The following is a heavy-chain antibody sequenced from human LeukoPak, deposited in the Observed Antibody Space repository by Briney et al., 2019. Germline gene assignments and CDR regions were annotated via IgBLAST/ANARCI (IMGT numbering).Heavy chain of an antibody. J-gene: IGHJ4*02. Sequence: GGSLRLSCAASGFTFSSYAMSWVRQAPGKGLEWVSAISGSGGSTYYADSVKGRFTISRDNTKNTLYLQMNSLRAEDTAVYYCAKSLIPDYYDSSGYYSDYWGQGTLVTVSS. D-gene: IGHD3-22*01. V-gene: IGHV3-23*01. CDR1: GFTFSSYA. CDR2: ISGSGGST. CDR3: AKSLIPDYYDSSGYYSDY.